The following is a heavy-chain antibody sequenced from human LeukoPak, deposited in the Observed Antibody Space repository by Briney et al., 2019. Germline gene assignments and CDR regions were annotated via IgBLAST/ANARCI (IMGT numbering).Heavy chain of an antibody. CDR1: GGSFSGYY. Sequence: SETLSLTCAVYGGSFSGYYWNWIRQPPGKGLEWIGEINHSGSTNYNPSLKSRVTISVDTSKNQFSLKLSSVTAADTAVYYCARAPGIAVAGTGFDYWGQGTLVTVSS. D-gene: IGHD6-19*01. J-gene: IGHJ4*02. CDR2: INHSGST. V-gene: IGHV4-34*01. CDR3: ARAPGIAVAGTGFDY.